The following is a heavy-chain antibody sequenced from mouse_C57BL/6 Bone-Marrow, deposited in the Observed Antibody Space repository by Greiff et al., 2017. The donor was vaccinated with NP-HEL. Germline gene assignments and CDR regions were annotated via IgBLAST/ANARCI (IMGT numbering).Heavy chain of an antibody. J-gene: IGHJ3*01. D-gene: IGHD2-1*01. CDR1: GYSITSGYY. V-gene: IGHV3-6*01. CDR3: ARGVYYPRFAY. CDR2: ISYDGSN. Sequence: EVQLVESGPGLVKPSQSLSLTCSVTGYSITSGYYWNWIRQFPGNKLEWMGYISYDGSNNYNPSLKNRISITRDTSKNQFFLKLNSVTTEDTATYYCARGVYYPRFAYWGQGTLVTVSA.